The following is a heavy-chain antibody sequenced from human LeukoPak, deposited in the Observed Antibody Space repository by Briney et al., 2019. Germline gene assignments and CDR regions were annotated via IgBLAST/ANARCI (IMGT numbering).Heavy chain of an antibody. V-gene: IGHV1-69*04. J-gene: IGHJ5*02. CDR2: IIPILGIA. Sequence: SVKVSCKASGGTFSSYTISWVRQAPGQGLEWMGRIIPILGIANYAQKFQGRVTITADKSTSTAYMELSSLRSEDTAVYCCARDGGCYGSGRDPQGWFDPWGQGTLVTVSS. CDR1: GGTFSSYT. CDR3: ARDGGCYGSGRDPQGWFDP. D-gene: IGHD3-10*01.